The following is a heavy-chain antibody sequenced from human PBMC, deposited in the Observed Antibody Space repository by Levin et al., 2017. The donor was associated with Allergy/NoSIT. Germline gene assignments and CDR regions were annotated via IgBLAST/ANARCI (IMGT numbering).Heavy chain of an antibody. CDR3: ARGQYDFDA. D-gene: IGHD4-11*01. CDR1: GFIFSDHY. V-gene: IGHV3-72*01. CDR2: IRNKANGYTA. Sequence: GESLKISCAVSGFIFSDHYMVWVRQAPGKGLEWVALIRNKANGYTAEYAASVKGRFTISRDDSQLSLYLQMDSLKTEETAMDYCARGQYDFDAWGQGTLVTVSS. J-gene: IGHJ4*02.